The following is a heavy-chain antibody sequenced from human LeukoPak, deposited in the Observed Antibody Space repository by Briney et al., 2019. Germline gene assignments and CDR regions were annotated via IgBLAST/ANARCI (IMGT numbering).Heavy chain of an antibody. V-gene: IGHV3-23*01. CDR3: AKDPFSSSWYNWFDP. CDR1: GFTFSSYA. Sequence: TGGSLRLSCAASGFTFSSYAMSWARQAPGKGLEWVSAISGSGGSTYYADSVKGRFTISRDNSKNTLYLQMNSLRAEDTAVYYCAKDPFSSSWYNWFDPWGQGTLVTVSS. J-gene: IGHJ5*02. D-gene: IGHD6-13*01. CDR2: ISGSGGST.